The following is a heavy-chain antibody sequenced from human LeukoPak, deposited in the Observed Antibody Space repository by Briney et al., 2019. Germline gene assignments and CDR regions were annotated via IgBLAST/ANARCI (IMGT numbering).Heavy chain of an antibody. J-gene: IGHJ4*02. V-gene: IGHV3-64*01. CDR1: GFTFSTYG. Sequence: PGGSLRLSCAASGFTFSTYGMHWVRQAPGKGLEYVSAISINGESTYYANSVKGRFTISRDNSKNTLYLQMGSLRAEDMAVYYCARGVSTTVAMFDYWGQGTLVTVSS. D-gene: IGHD2-2*01. CDR3: ARGVSTTVAMFDY. CDR2: ISINGEST.